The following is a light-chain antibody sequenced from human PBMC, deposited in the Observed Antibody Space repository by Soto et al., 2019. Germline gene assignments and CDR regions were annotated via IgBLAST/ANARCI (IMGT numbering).Light chain of an antibody. CDR2: DVS. CDR3: CSFAGDFTLGV. J-gene: IGLJ3*02. CDR1: SSDVGGYNH. V-gene: IGLV2-11*01. Sequence: QSALTQPRSVSGSPGQSVTISCTGTSSDVGGYNHVSWYRQHSGKAPKLMLYDVSERPSGVPDRFSGSKSGNTASLTISGLQPEDEADYYCCSFAGDFTLGVFGGGTKLTVL.